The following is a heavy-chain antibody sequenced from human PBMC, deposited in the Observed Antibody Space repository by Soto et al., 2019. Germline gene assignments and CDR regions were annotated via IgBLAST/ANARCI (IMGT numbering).Heavy chain of an antibody. Sequence: PGGSLRLSCAGSGFTPTTTPLSWVRQPPGKGLEWVTTISGTASRTYYVDSVKGRFFISRDNSKNTVTLQMNNLTPDDTAVYYCASQAYCSSTSCYPVDWGQGTLVTVSS. J-gene: IGHJ4*02. D-gene: IGHD2-2*01. CDR3: ASQAYCSSTSCYPVD. CDR1: GFTPTTTP. CDR2: ISGTASRT. V-gene: IGHV3-23*01.